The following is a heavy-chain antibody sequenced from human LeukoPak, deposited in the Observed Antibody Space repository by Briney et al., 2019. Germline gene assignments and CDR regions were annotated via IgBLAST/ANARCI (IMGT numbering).Heavy chain of an antibody. Sequence: ASVKVSCKASGYTFTSYGISWVRQAPGQGLEWMGRIIPILGIANYAQKFQGRVTITADKSTSTAYMELSSLRSEDTAVYYCARADYDFWSGYFDYWGQGTLVTVSS. CDR1: GYTFTSYG. J-gene: IGHJ4*02. CDR2: IIPILGIA. V-gene: IGHV1-69*04. D-gene: IGHD3-3*01. CDR3: ARADYDFWSGYFDY.